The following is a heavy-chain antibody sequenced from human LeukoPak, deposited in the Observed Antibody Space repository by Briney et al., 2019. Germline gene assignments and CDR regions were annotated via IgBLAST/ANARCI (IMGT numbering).Heavy chain of an antibody. Sequence: PGGSLRLSCAASGFTFSSYSMNWVRQAPGKGLEWVSYISSSSSTIYYADSVKGRFTISRDNAMNSLYLQMNSLRAEDTAVYYCAREGPGDCSGGSCYSKYWGQGTLVTVSS. CDR1: GFTFSSYS. CDR2: ISSSSSTI. J-gene: IGHJ4*02. CDR3: AREGPGDCSGGSCYSKY. D-gene: IGHD2-15*01. V-gene: IGHV3-48*04.